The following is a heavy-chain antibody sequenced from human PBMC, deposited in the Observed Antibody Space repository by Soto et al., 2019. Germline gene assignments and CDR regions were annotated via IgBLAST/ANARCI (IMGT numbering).Heavy chain of an antibody. Sequence: QAQLEQSGGEVKKPGSSVKVSCKASRVAFSKFIVTWVRQAPGLGLEWVGGIIPIFGTTNYAQKFQGRVTITADESTSTSNMEVNNLGSEDTAVYYCAKVRYSSPMCYYYGMDVWGQGTTVTVSS. V-gene: IGHV1-69*01. CDR1: RVAFSKFI. D-gene: IGHD6-19*01. CDR3: AKVRYSSPMCYYYGMDV. CDR2: IIPIFGTT. J-gene: IGHJ6*02.